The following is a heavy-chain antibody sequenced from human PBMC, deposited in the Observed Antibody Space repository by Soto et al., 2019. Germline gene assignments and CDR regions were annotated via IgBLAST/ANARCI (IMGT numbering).Heavy chain of an antibody. V-gene: IGHV3-30-3*01. CDR3: AREGPGSGWYHFDY. CDR1: GFTFSSYA. J-gene: IGHJ4*02. D-gene: IGHD6-19*01. Sequence: GESLKISCAASGFTFSSYAVHWVRQAPGKGLEWVAVISYDGSNKNYADSVKGRFTISRDNSKNTLYLQMNSLRAEDTAVYYCAREGPGSGWYHFDYWGQGILVTVSS. CDR2: ISYDGSNK.